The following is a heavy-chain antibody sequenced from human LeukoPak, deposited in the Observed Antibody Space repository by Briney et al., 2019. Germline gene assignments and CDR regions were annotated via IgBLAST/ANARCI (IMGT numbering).Heavy chain of an antibody. D-gene: IGHD1-26*01. J-gene: IGHJ4*02. CDR2: FDPEDGET. V-gene: IGHV1-24*01. CDR3: ARSHPGGSYGNFDY. CDR1: GYTLTELS. Sequence: ALVKVSCKVSGYTLTELSMHWVRQAPGKGLEWMGGFDPEDGETIYAQKFQGRVTMTEDTSTDTAYMELSSLRSEDTAVYYCARSHPGGSYGNFDYWGQGTLVTVSS.